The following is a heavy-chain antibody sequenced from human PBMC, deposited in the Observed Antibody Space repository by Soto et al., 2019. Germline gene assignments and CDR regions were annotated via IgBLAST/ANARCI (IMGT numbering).Heavy chain of an antibody. CDR1: GFTFNSLS. CDR2: ISFDGRVT. D-gene: IGHD2-21*02. J-gene: IGHJ4*02. Sequence: QVHLVESGGGMVQPGTSLRLSCTASGFTFNSLSLHWVRQRPDKGLEWVAVISFDGRVTYYADFVKGRFTVSRDNSKTTIYLQVNSLRAEDTAVYYCAREPYGDSQYFDYWGQGTLVTVSS. CDR3: AREPYGDSQYFDY. V-gene: IGHV3-30*04.